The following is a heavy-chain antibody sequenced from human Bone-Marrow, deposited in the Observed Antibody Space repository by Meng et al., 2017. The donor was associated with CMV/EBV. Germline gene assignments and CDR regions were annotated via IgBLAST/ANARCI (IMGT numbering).Heavy chain of an antibody. V-gene: IGHV4-39*07. D-gene: IGHD6-13*01. J-gene: IGHJ4*02. CDR2: IYYSGST. CDR3: ARETAGIAAFDY. Sequence: SETLPLTCTVSGGSISSTIYYWSWIRQPPGKGLEWVGSIYYSGSTYYNPSLKSRVTISVDTSKNQFSLKLSSVTAADTAVYYCARETAGIAAFDYWGQGTLATVSS. CDR1: GGSISSTIYY.